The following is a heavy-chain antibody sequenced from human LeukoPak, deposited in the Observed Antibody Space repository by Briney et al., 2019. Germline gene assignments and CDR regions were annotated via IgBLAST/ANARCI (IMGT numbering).Heavy chain of an antibody. J-gene: IGHJ4*02. CDR3: ARDSYYYDSSGYYLFDY. D-gene: IGHD3-22*01. V-gene: IGHV4-4*07. CDR2: IHTSGST. CDR1: GGSISSYY. Sequence: SETLSLTCTVSGGSISSYYWSWIRQPAGEGLEWIGRIHTSGSTNYNPSLKSRVTMSVDTSKNQFSLKLSSVTAADTAVYYCARDSYYYDSSGYYLFDYWGQGTLVTVSS.